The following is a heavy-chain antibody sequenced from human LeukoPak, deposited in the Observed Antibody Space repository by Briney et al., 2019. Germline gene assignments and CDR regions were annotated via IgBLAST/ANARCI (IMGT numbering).Heavy chain of an antibody. D-gene: IGHD3-16*01. CDR1: GYTFTSYG. Sequence: ASVKVSCKASGYTFTSYGISWARQAPGQGLEWMGWISAYNGNTNYAQKLQGRVTMTTDTSTSTAYMELRSLRSDDTAVYYCARDLLWGGTKSSFDYWGQGTLVTVSS. CDR2: ISAYNGNT. CDR3: ARDLLWGGTKSSFDY. V-gene: IGHV1-18*01. J-gene: IGHJ4*02.